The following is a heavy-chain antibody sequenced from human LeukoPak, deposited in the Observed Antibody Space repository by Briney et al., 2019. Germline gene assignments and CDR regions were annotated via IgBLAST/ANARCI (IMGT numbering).Heavy chain of an antibody. CDR3: ARVSGSRNYYFGAFDI. CDR1: GFTFSDYW. D-gene: IGHD3-10*01. V-gene: IGHV3-74*01. Sequence: GGSLRLSCAASGFTFSDYWMHWVRQAPGKGLEWVSRIYSDESSTYYADSVKGRFTISRDNAKNTLYLQMNSLRAEDTAMYYCARVSGSRNYYFGAFDIWGQGTMVTVSS. CDR2: IYSDESST. J-gene: IGHJ3*02.